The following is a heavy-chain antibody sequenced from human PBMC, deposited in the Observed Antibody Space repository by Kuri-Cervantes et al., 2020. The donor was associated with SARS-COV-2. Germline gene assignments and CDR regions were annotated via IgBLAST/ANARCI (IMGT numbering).Heavy chain of an antibody. D-gene: IGHD2-2*01. CDR2: ISAYNGNT. Sequence: ASVKVSCKASGYTFTSYGISWVRQAPGQGLEWMGWISAYNGNTNYAQKLQGRVTMTTDTSTSTAYMELRSLRSDDTAVYYCARASGGLYCSSTSCGEGSWFDLWGQGTLVTVSS. J-gene: IGHJ5*02. V-gene: IGHV1-18*01. CDR1: GYTFTSYG. CDR3: ARASGGLYCSSTSCGEGSWFDL.